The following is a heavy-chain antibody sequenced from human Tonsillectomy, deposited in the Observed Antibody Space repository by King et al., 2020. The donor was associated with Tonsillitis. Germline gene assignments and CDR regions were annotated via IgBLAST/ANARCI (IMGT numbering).Heavy chain of an antibody. V-gene: IGHV4-59*01. CDR3: ARTPGNIAANDY. Sequence: QLQESGPGLVKPSETLSLTCNVSGGSISGFYWSWIRPPPGKGLDWIGYIYYSGNTNYNPSLKSRVTISVDTSKKQFSLKLTSVTAADTAIYYCARTPGNIAANDYWGQGTLVTVSS. D-gene: IGHD6-13*01. CDR1: GGSISGFY. J-gene: IGHJ4*02. CDR2: IYYSGNT.